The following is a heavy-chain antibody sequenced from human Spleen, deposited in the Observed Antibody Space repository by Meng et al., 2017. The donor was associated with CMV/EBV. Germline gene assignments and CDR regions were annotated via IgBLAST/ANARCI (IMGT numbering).Heavy chain of an antibody. Sequence: GGSLRLSCTVSGFTSNSYEMNWVRQAPGKGLEWVSHISSSGSTIYYADPVEGRFTISRDNDKNSVYLQMSSLRAEDTAVYYCARDRQVGYGVYFDHWGQGTLVTVSS. CDR3: ARDRQVGYGVYFDH. V-gene: IGHV3-48*03. CDR1: GFTSNSYE. CDR2: ISSSGSTI. J-gene: IGHJ4*02. D-gene: IGHD5-12*01.